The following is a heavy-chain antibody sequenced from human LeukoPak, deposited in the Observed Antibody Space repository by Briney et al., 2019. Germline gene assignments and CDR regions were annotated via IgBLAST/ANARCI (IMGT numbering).Heavy chain of an antibody. CDR2: INHSGST. CDR3: ARGHPHYDFWSGYPPGWYFDL. J-gene: IGHJ2*01. D-gene: IGHD3-3*01. Sequence: SETLSLTCAVYGESFSGYYWSWIRQPPGKGLEWIGEINHSGSTNCNPSLKSRVTISVDTSKNQFSLKLSSVTAADTAVYYCARGHPHYDFWSGYPPGWYFDLWGRGTLVTVSS. V-gene: IGHV4-34*01. CDR1: GESFSGYY.